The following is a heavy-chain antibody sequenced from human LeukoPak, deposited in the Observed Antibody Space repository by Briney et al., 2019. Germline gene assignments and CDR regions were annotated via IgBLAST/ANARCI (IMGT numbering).Heavy chain of an antibody. J-gene: IGHJ4*02. D-gene: IGHD2-2*02. CDR3: VREDGYTSTRPFDY. V-gene: IGHV1-2*02. CDR1: GYTFTGHY. CDR2: INPNIGDT. Sequence: ASVKVSCKASGYTFTGHYLHWVRQAPGQGLEWMGWINPNIGDTNYAQKIQGRVTMTRDTSINTVYMELSRLISDDMAVYYCVREDGYTSTRPFDYWGQGTPVTVSS.